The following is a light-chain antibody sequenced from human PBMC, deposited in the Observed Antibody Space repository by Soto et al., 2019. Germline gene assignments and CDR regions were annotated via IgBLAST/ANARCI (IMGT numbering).Light chain of an antibody. CDR2: DAS. J-gene: IGKJ5*01. Sequence: EIVLTQSPATLSLSPGERATLSFRASQSVSSYLAWYQQKPGQAPRLLIYDASKRATGISARFSGSGSGTDFTLTISSLEPEDFAVYYCQQRHMWPITFGQGTRLEI. V-gene: IGKV3-11*01. CDR1: QSVSSY. CDR3: QQRHMWPIT.